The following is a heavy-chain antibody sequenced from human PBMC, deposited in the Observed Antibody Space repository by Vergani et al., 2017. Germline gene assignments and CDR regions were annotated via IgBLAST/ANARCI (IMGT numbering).Heavy chain of an antibody. CDR3: ATPQTVTTGGMEV. J-gene: IGHJ6*02. V-gene: IGHV1-69-2*01. CDR2: VDPEAGET. Sequence: EVQLVQSGAEVKKPGATMKISCKVSGYTFTDHYMHWVKQAPGKGLEWMGLVDPEAGETIYAEKFKGRVTIAADTSIDTAHLELSSLRSEDTAVYYCATPQTVTTGGMEVWGQGTTVIVSS. D-gene: IGHD4-17*01. CDR1: GYTFTDHY.